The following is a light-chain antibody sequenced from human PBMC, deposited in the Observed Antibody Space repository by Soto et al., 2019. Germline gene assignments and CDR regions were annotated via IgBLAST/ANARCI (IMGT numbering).Light chain of an antibody. CDR2: ANT. CDR1: SSNIGAGYD. CDR3: QSYDSSLSGYV. Sequence: QSALTQPPSVSGAPGQRVTISCTGSSSNIGAGYDVHWYQQLPGTAPKHLLYANTNRPSGVPGRFSGSKSGTSASLAITGLQSEDEADYYCQSYDSSLSGYVFGTGTKLTVL. J-gene: IGLJ1*01. V-gene: IGLV1-40*01.